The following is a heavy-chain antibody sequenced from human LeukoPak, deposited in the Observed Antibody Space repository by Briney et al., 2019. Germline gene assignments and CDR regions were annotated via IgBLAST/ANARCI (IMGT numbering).Heavy chain of an antibody. V-gene: IGHV3-66*01. CDR1: GFTVSSNY. CDR2: IYSDRST. D-gene: IGHD3-10*02. J-gene: IGHJ6*04. CDR3: AELGITMIGGV. Sequence: GGSLRLSCAVSGFTVSSNYMSWARQAPGKGLGWVSVIYSDRSTYYADSVKGRFTISRDNSKNTLFLQMNSLRAEDTAVYYCAELGITMIGGVWGKGTTVTISS.